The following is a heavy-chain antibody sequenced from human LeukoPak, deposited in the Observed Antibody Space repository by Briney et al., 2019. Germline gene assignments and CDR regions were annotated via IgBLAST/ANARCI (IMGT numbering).Heavy chain of an antibody. V-gene: IGHV3-74*01. CDR3: ARGAATDLYYFDY. D-gene: IGHD6-13*01. CDR2: INTEGGST. CDR1: GFTFSRYW. Sequence: PGGSLRLSCAAPGFTFSRYWMHWVRQAPGKGLVWVSRINTEGGSTNYADSVKGRFTISRDNAKNTLYLQLNSLSAGDSAVYYCARGAATDLYYFDYWGQGTLVTVSS. J-gene: IGHJ4*02.